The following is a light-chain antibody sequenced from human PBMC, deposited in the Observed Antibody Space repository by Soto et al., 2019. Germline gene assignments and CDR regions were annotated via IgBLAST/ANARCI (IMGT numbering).Light chain of an antibody. J-gene: IGKJ1*01. V-gene: IGKV1-5*01. CDR2: DAS. CDR3: QQYQSYSRT. Sequence: DIQMTQSPSTLSASVGDRVTITCLASQSISSWLAWYQQKPGKAPKLLIYDASSLESGVPSRFSGSGSGTEFTLTISSLKPDDFATYYCQQYQSYSRTFGQGTKVEIK. CDR1: QSISSW.